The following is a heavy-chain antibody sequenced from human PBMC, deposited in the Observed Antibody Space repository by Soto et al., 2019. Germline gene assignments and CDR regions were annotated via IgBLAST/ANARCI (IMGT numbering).Heavy chain of an antibody. CDR1: GFTVSNNY. CDR3: ARNDHFDY. Sequence: PGGSLRLSCSAAGFTVSNNYMSWARQAPGKGLEWVSVIYSGGSTYYADSVKGRFTISRDNSKNTLYLQMNSLRAEDTAVYYCARNDHFDYWGQGTLVTVS. CDR2: IYSGGST. J-gene: IGHJ4*02. V-gene: IGHV3-53*01.